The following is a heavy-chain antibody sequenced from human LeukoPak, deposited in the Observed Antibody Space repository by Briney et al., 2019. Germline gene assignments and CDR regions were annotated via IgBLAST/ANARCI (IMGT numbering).Heavy chain of an antibody. CDR1: GGSISIYY. V-gene: IGHV4-59*01. CDR3: ASLTTAEAFDI. CDR2: IYDSGST. D-gene: IGHD3-22*01. J-gene: IGHJ3*02. Sequence: SETLSLTCAVSGGSISIYYWSWIRQPPGKGLEWIGCIYDSGSTNYNPSLKSRVTISVDTTKNQFSLKLSSVTAADTAVYYCASLTTAEAFDIWGQGTMVTVSS.